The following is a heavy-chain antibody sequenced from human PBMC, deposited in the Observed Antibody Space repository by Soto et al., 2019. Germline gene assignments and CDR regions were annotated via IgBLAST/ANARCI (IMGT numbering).Heavy chain of an antibody. D-gene: IGHD6-19*01. CDR3: VKHLSVPGHHFYFDY. Sequence: PGDTLTISWNCSGYSFTSYSLVWVRQMPGKVLEWMGMVYPCDSVTIYSPFIQGQVSRPAPKLITTSFLQWMSLIASHTDNDFCVKHLSVPGHHFYFDYWGQGTLVTVSS. V-gene: IGHV5-51*01. J-gene: IGHJ4*02. CDR2: VYPCDSVT. CDR1: GYSFTSYS.